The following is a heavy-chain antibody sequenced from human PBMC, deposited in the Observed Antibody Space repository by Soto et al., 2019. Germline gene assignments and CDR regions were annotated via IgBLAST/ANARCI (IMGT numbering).Heavy chain of an antibody. CDR2: IYSGGNT. V-gene: IGHV3-66*01. CDR1: GFTVSSDY. Sequence: EVQVVESGGGLVQPGGSLRLTCAASGFTVSSDYMNWVRQAPGKGLEWVSVIYSGGNTYYGDSVKGRFTISRDNSKNMLYLQMNSLRVGETGGYYGASVPGGRNGMIVWGQGTTVTVSS. CDR3: ASVPGGRNGMIV. J-gene: IGHJ6*02. D-gene: IGHD3-10*01.